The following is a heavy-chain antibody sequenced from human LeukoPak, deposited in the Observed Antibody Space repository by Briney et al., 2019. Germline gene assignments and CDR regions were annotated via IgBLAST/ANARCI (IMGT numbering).Heavy chain of an antibody. J-gene: IGHJ4*02. D-gene: IGHD2-2*01. CDR2: IIPIFGIA. V-gene: IGHV1-69*13. Sequence: SVKGSCKTSGGTFSSYAISWVRQAPGQGLEWMGGIIPIFGIANYAQKFQGRVTITAHESTSTAYRELSSVSSEDTAVCYCARCSTVAYYFDYGGQGTRVRVPS. CDR3: ARCSTVAYYFDY. CDR1: GGTFSSYA.